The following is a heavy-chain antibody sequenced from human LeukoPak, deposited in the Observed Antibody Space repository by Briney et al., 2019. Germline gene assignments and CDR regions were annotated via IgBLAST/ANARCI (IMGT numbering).Heavy chain of an antibody. D-gene: IGHD2-15*01. V-gene: IGHV3-7*01. CDR3: ARDRDCGDGGCHPHFDY. Sequence: PGGSLRLSCAASGFTFSSYWMTWVRQAPGKGLEWVANITEDGSEKNYVDSVKGRFTVSRDNAKNSLSLQMNSLRVEDTAVYYCARDRDCGDGGCHPHFDYWGQGVQVTVSS. J-gene: IGHJ4*02. CDR1: GFTFSSYW. CDR2: ITEDGSEK.